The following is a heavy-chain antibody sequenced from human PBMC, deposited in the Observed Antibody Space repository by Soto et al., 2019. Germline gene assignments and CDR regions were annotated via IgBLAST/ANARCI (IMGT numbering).Heavy chain of an antibody. Sequence: HPGGSLRLSCAASGFTFSSYGMHWVRQAPGKGLEWVAVISYDGSNKYYADSVKGRFTISRDNSKNTLYLQMNSLRADDTAVYYCARDGYYYDTDVWGQGTTVNASS. CDR2: ISYDGSNK. CDR1: GFTFSSYG. V-gene: IGHV3-30*03. J-gene: IGHJ6*02. CDR3: ARDGYYYDTDV.